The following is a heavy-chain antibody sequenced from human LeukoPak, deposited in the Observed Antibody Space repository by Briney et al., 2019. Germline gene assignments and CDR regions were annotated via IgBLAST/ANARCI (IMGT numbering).Heavy chain of an antibody. J-gene: IGHJ5*02. CDR2: INTKSGRT. D-gene: IGHD3-3*01. CDR1: GYSFTEYY. Sequence: ASVKVSCKTSGYSFTEYYMHWVRQAPGQGLEWMGWINTKSGRTSSARKFQGRVTMTRDPSITTVYMDMAWLTSDDTAIYFCARADFIDAGPYLIGPWGQGTLVTVSS. CDR3: ARADFIDAGPYLIGP. V-gene: IGHV1-2*02.